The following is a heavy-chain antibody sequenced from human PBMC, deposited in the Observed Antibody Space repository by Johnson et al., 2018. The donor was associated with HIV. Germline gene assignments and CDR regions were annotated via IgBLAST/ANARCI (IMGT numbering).Heavy chain of an antibody. Sequence: VQLVESGGGLMQPGGSLRLSCAASALSVSTNYISWVRQAPGKGLEWISVIYIGGNTYYADSVRGRFTISRDSSKNTVYLQMNSLRAEDTAVYFCARDRRYYDSSGYYHDAFDIWGQGTMVTVSS. CDR3: ARDRRYYDSSGYYHDAFDI. V-gene: IGHV3-53*01. J-gene: IGHJ3*02. CDR2: IYIGGNT. CDR1: ALSVSTNY. D-gene: IGHD3-22*01.